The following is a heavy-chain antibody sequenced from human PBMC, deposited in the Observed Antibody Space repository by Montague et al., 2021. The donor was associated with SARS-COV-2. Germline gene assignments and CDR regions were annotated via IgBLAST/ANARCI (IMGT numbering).Heavy chain of an antibody. CDR2: IYYSVST. V-gene: IGHV4-59*01. CDR1: GGSISGYY. Sequence: SETLSLTCTVSGGSISGYYWSWIRQSPGKGLEWIGYIYYSVSTKYNPFLESRVTVSVDRSKNQVSLKLRSVTPADTAVYYCARLLRSCSNGVCRTYYYYAMDVWGQGTTVTVSS. D-gene: IGHD2-8*01. CDR3: ARLLRSCSNGVCRTYYYYAMDV. J-gene: IGHJ6*02.